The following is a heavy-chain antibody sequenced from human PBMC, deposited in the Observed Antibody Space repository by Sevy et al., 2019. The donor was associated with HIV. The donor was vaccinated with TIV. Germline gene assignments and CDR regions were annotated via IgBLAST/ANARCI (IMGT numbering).Heavy chain of an antibody. CDR3: VREGLGGYSYSLDY. V-gene: IGHV3-7*01. CDR2: MKQDGSVE. J-gene: IGHJ4*01. Sequence: GGSLRLSCAASGFSFSIYWMSWVRQAPGKGLEWVATMKQDGSVEDYVDSVKGSFTISRDNAKNSLFLQMNSLSAEDTAVYYCVREGLGGYSYSLDYWGHGTLVTVSS. D-gene: IGHD5-18*01. CDR1: GFSFSIYW.